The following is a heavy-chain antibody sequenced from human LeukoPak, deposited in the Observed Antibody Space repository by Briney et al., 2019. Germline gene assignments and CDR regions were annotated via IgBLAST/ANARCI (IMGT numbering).Heavy chain of an antibody. Sequence: ASVEVSCKVSGYTLTELSMHWVRQAPGKGLEWMGGFDPEDGETIYAQKSQGRVTMTEDTSTDTAYMELSSLRSEDTAVYYCATGGAVAGDYYFDYWGQGTLVTVSS. CDR1: GYTLTELS. CDR2: FDPEDGET. J-gene: IGHJ4*02. V-gene: IGHV1-24*01. D-gene: IGHD6-19*01. CDR3: ATGGAVAGDYYFDY.